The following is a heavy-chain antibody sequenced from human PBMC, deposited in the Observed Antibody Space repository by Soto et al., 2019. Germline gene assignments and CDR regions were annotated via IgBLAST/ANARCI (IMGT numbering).Heavy chain of an antibody. V-gene: IGHV4-34*01. J-gene: IGHJ3*02. D-gene: IGHD2-2*01. CDR1: GGSFSGYY. Sequence: PSETLSLTCAVYGGSFSGYYWSWIRQPPGKGLEWIGEINHSGSTNYNPSLKSRVTISVDTSKNQFSLKLSSVTAADTAVYYCARAAGHCSSTSCYRIDIWGQGTMVTVSS. CDR3: ARAAGHCSSTSCYRIDI. CDR2: INHSGST.